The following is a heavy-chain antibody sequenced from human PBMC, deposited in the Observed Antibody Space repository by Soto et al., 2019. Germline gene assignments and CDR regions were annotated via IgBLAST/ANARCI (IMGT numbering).Heavy chain of an antibody. CDR3: ARDRSYYYGSGNDFYYYYGMDV. D-gene: IGHD3-10*01. Sequence: LSLTCTVSGGSISSGGYYWSWIRQHPGKGLEWIGYIYYSGSTYYNPSLKSRVTISVDTSKNQFSLKLSSVTAADTAVYYCARDRSYYYGSGNDFYYYYGMDVWGQGTTVTVSS. J-gene: IGHJ6*02. V-gene: IGHV4-31*03. CDR2: IYYSGST. CDR1: GGSISSGGYY.